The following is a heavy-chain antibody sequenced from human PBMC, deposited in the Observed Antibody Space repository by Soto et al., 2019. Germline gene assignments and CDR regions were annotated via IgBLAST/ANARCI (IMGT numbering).Heavy chain of an antibody. Sequence: SETLSLTCAVYGGSFSGYYWSWIRQPPGKGLEWIGEINHSGSTNYNPSLKSRVTISVXXXXXXFXLXLXXXTAAXTAVYYCARVDSRVNWFDPWGQGTLVTVS. CDR1: GGSFSGYY. J-gene: IGHJ5*02. D-gene: IGHD6-13*01. V-gene: IGHV4-34*01. CDR2: INHSGST. CDR3: ARVDSRVNWFDP.